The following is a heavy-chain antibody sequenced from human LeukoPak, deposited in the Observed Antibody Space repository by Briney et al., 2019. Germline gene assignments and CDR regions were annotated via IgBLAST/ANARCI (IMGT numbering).Heavy chain of an antibody. D-gene: IGHD6-13*01. CDR1: GFTFSSYS. V-gene: IGHV3-21*01. J-gene: IGHJ6*03. CDR2: ISSSSSYI. CDR3: ARYGSAAGLDYYMDA. Sequence: GGSLRLSCAASGFTFSSYSMNWVRQAPGKGLEWVSSISSSSSYIYYADSVKGRFTISRDNAKNSLYLQMNSLRAEDTAVYYCARYGSAAGLDYYMDAWGKGTTVTVSS.